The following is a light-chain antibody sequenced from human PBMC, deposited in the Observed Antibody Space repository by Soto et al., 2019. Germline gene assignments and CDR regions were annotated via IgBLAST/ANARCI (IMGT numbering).Light chain of an antibody. CDR2: DAS. CDR1: QDLRNY. V-gene: IGKV1-33*01. J-gene: IGKJ3*01. Sequence: DIQMTQSPSPLSASGGDRVTITCQASQDLRNYLNWYHKKPGKAPKLVIYDASSLEEGVPSRFSGSGSGTDFTFTISSLKPEDFATYYCQQYADQFTFGTGTEVD. CDR3: QQYADQFT.